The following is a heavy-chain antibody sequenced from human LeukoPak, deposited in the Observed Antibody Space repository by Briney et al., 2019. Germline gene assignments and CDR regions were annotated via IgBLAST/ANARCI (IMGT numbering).Heavy chain of an antibody. J-gene: IGHJ6*03. D-gene: IGHD3-22*01. CDR2: IYYSGST. Sequence: SQTLSLTCTVSGGSISSGDYYWSWIRQPPGKGLEWIGYIYYSGSTYYNPSLKSRVTISVDTSKNQFSLKLSSVTAADTAVYYCATSGYRYYYYYYMDVWGKGTTVTVSS. CDR3: ATSGYRYYYYYYMDV. V-gene: IGHV4-30-4*08. CDR1: GGSISSGDYY.